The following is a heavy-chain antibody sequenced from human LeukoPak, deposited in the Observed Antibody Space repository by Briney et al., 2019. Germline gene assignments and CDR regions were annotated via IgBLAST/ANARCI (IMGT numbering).Heavy chain of an antibody. Sequence: PSETLSLTCTVSGGSISGYYWSWIRQPPGEGLEWIGYIYYSGSTNYNPSLKSRVTISIDTSKNQFSLKLSSVTAADTAVYYCARAPGDTSMVNQRDHYYYYAMDVWGQGTTVIVSS. CDR3: ARAPGDTSMVNQRDHYYYYAMDV. D-gene: IGHD5-18*01. CDR1: GGSISGYY. J-gene: IGHJ6*02. V-gene: IGHV4-59*01. CDR2: IYYSGST.